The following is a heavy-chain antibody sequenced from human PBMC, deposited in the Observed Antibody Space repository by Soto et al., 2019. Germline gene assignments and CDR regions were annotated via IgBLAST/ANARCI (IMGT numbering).Heavy chain of an antibody. CDR2: IYPRDSDI. CDR3: ARTTGSRSWYEYNWFDP. J-gene: IGHJ5*02. V-gene: IGHV5-51*01. CDR1: GYSFITHW. D-gene: IGHD6-13*01. Sequence: GESLKISCQGSGYSFITHWIGWVRQMPGKGLEWMAIIYPRDSDIRYSPSFQGQVTVSVDKSISTAYLQWSSLKASDTAIYYCARTTGSRSWYEYNWFDPWGPGTLVTVSS.